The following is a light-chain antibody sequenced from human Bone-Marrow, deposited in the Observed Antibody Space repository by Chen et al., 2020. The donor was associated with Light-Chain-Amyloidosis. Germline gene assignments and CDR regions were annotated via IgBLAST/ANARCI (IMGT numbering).Light chain of an antibody. J-gene: IGLJ2*01. CDR2: EVS. Sequence: QSALTQPASVSGSPGQSITISCTGTSSDVGSYNLVSWYQQHPGKAPKLMIYEVSKRPSGVSNRFSCSKSGNTASLTISGLQAEDEAEYYCCSYAGSSTVVFGGGSKLTVL. CDR1: SSDVGSYNL. CDR3: CSYAGSSTVV. V-gene: IGLV2-23*02.